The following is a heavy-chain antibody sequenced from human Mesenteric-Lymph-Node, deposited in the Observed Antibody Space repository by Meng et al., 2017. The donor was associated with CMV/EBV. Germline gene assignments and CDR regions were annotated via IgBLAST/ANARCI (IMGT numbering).Heavy chain of an antibody. CDR2: ISSSSNYL. CDR3: ARMEGYYAMDV. J-gene: IGHJ6*02. Sequence: GGSLRLSCEGSGFTFSISWMSWVRQAPGKGLEWVSFISSSSNYLYYTDSVKGRFTISRDNAKNSLYLQMNSLRVEDTAVYYCARMEGYYAMDVWGQGTTVTVSS. D-gene: IGHD3-3*01. V-gene: IGHV3-21*01. CDR1: GFTFSISW.